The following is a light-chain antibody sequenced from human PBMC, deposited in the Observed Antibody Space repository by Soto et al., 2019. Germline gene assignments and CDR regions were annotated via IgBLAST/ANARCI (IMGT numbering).Light chain of an antibody. CDR1: QSVSSY. Sequence: EIVLTQSPATLSLSPGESANLSCRASQSVSSYLAWYQQKPGQSPKLLIYDASNRATGIPARFSGSGSGTEFTLTISSLQSEDFAVYYCQQYNNWPPITFGQGTRLENK. CDR3: QQYNNWPPIT. J-gene: IGKJ5*01. CDR2: DAS. V-gene: IGKV3-11*01.